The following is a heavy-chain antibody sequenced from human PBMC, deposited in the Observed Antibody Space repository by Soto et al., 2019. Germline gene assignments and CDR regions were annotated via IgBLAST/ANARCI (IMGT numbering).Heavy chain of an antibody. CDR2: INPNSGGT. J-gene: IGHJ4*02. CDR3: AREPATAKPEGVDF. Sequence: SVNVSCKASGYTFSDYYIHWVRQAPGQGLEWMGWINPNSGGTEYAPKFQGGVTMTRDTSITTAYMELSRLRSGDTAVYYCAREPATAKPEGVDFWGQGTLVT. D-gene: IGHD1-1*01. V-gene: IGHV1-2*02. CDR1: GYTFSDYY.